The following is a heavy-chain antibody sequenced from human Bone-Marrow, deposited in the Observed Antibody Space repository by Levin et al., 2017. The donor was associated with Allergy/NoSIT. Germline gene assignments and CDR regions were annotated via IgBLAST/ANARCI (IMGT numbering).Heavy chain of an antibody. J-gene: IGHJ3*02. D-gene: IGHD6-19*01. Sequence: GGSLRLSCAASGFTFSDYWMTWVRQGPGKGLEWVANIKKDGSEKNYVDSVEGRFTISRDNAKNSLFLRMDSLRAEDTAVYYCAKNTGWVLPDAFDIWGHGTSVTVSS. V-gene: IGHV3-7*02. CDR2: IKKDGSEK. CDR1: GFTFSDYW. CDR3: AKNTGWVLPDAFDI.